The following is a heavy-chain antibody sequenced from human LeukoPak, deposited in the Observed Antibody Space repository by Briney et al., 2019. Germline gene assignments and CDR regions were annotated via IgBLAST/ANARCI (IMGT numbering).Heavy chain of an antibody. Sequence: GGSLRLSCAAFGFTFSSYGMHWVRQAPGKGLEWVSGINWNGGSTGYADSVKGRFTISRDNAKKSLYLQMNSLRAEDTAVYYCARGSRGNIAAAGHFDYWGQGTLVTVSS. CDR3: ARGSRGNIAAAGHFDY. J-gene: IGHJ4*02. CDR2: INWNGGST. D-gene: IGHD6-13*01. CDR1: GFTFSSYG. V-gene: IGHV3-20*04.